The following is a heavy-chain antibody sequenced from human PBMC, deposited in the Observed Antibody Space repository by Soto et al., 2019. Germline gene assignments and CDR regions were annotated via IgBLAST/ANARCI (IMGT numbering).Heavy chain of an antibody. CDR2: TYYRSKWYN. CDR3: AKISRYCSGGSCYSSIDY. V-gene: IGHV6-1*01. D-gene: IGHD2-15*01. J-gene: IGHJ4*02. Sequence: SQTLSLTCAISGDSVSSNSAAWNWIRQSPSRGLEWLGRTYYRSKWYNDYAVSVKSRITINPDTSKNQFSLQLNSVTPEDTAVYYCAKISRYCSGGSCYSSIDYWGQGTLVTVSS. CDR1: GDSVSSNSAA.